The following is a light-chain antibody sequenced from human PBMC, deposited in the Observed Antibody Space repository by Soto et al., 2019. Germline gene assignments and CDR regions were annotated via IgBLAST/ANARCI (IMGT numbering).Light chain of an antibody. J-gene: IGKJ4*01. CDR1: QNVYSY. CDR2: DAS. V-gene: IGKV3-11*01. CDR3: QLRNNWSPGAA. Sequence: EMVLTQAPSTLSLSRGDRATLACRASQNVYSYLALYQQKPGQAPRLLIYDASNRATGIPARFSGSGSGTDFALPISSLEPEDVGVDYCQLRNNWSPGAAFVGGTKVEIK.